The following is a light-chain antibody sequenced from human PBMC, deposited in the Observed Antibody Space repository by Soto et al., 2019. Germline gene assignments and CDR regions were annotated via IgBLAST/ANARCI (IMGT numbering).Light chain of an antibody. CDR1: SSDVGSYKY. CDR3: CSFVDSDTVL. J-gene: IGLJ3*02. CDR2: DVN. V-gene: IGLV2-11*01. Sequence: QSALTQPRSVSGSPGQSVTISCTGTSSDVGSYKYVSWYQHHPGKAPKLMIFDVNKRPSGVPDRFSGSNSGNAASLTISGHQPEDEADYFCCSFVDSDTVLFGGGTKVTVL.